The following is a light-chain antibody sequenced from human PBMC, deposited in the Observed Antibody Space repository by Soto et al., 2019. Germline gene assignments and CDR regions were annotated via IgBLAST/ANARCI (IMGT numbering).Light chain of an antibody. CDR1: QSVSSY. CDR3: QQYAVSPIT. CDR2: AAS. Sequence: EIVLTQSPATLSLSPGERATLSCRASQSVSSYLAWYQQKPGQAPSLLIYAASTRATGIPDRFSGSGSGTDFTLTISRLEPEDFAVFYCQQYAVSPITFGQGTRLEI. V-gene: IGKV3-20*01. J-gene: IGKJ5*01.